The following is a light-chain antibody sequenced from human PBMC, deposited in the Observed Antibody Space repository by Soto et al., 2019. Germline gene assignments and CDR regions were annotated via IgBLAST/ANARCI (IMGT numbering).Light chain of an antibody. CDR2: GAA. Sequence: EIVLTQSPGTLSLSPGERATLSCRASQSVSSYLAWYQQKPGQAPRLLIYGAASRATGIPGRFSGSGSGTDFTITISRLEPEGFAVYYSQQYGRPSRTFGQGTKVEIK. J-gene: IGKJ1*01. V-gene: IGKV3-20*01. CDR1: QSVSSY. CDR3: QQYGRPSRT.